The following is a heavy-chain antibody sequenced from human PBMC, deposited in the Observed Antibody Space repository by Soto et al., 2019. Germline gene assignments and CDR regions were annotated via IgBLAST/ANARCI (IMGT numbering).Heavy chain of an antibody. Sequence: SETLSLTCAVYGGSFSGYYWSWIRQPPGKGLEWIGETNHSGSINYNPSLKSRVTISVDTSNNQFSLKLSSVTAADTAVYYCARGFWVTIFGVVIPNYYYYGMDVWGQGTTVTVSS. J-gene: IGHJ6*02. CDR1: GGSFSGYY. CDR2: TNHSGSI. V-gene: IGHV4-34*01. D-gene: IGHD3-3*01. CDR3: ARGFWVTIFGVVIPNYYYYGMDV.